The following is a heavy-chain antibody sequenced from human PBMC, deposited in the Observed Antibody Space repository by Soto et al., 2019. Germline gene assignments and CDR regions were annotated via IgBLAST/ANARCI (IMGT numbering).Heavy chain of an antibody. V-gene: IGHV3-30-3*01. Sequence: QVQLVESGGGVVQPGRSLRLSCAASGFTFSSYAMHWVREAPGKGLEWVAVISYDGSNKYYEDSVKGRFTISRDNSKNTLYLQMNSLRAQDTAVYDCARDSDDYGDYGGYFQHWGQGTLVTLSS. CDR1: GFTFSSYA. CDR2: ISYDGSNK. CDR3: ARDSDDYGDYGGYFQH. J-gene: IGHJ1*01. D-gene: IGHD4-17*01.